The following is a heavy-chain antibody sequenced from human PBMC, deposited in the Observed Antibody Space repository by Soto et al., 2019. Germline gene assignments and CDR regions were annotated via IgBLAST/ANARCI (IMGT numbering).Heavy chain of an antibody. CDR1: GGSVSSGSYY. D-gene: IGHD1-26*01. J-gene: IGHJ4*02. CDR3: ARVEAATFDY. V-gene: IGHV4-61*01. CDR2: IYYTGST. Sequence: TLSLTCTVSGGSVSSGSYYWSWIRQPPGKGLEWIGYIYYTGSTNYSPSLNSRVTISVDRSKNQVFLNLRSVTAADSALYYCARVEAATFDYWGQGAQVTVSS.